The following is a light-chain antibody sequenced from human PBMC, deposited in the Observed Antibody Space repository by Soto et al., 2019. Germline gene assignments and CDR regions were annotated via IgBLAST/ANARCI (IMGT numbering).Light chain of an antibody. CDR2: TAS. CDR3: QQSFSTPYT. J-gene: IGKJ2*01. V-gene: IGKV1-39*01. Sequence: DIQMTQSPSSLSASVGDSVTIPCRASQRINKYLNWYQQRSGRAPRLLIHTASSLHSGVPSRFSGSGSGSDFTLNIRSLQPEDFETYLCQQSFSTPYTFGQGTKVDIK. CDR1: QRINKY.